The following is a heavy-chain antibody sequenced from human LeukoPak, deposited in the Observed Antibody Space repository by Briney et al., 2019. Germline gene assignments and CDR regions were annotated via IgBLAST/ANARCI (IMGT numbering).Heavy chain of an antibody. CDR3: ARHLMSVIDP. J-gene: IGHJ5*02. D-gene: IGHD2-8*01. Sequence: SETLSLTCAVSGDSISTTRYHWGWIRQPPGKGLEWMASIFYTGSTYYNSSLKSRVTISVDTSKNQFSLKLTSVTAADTAVYYCARHLMSVIDPWGQGTLVTVS. V-gene: IGHV4-39*01. CDR1: GDSISTTRYH. CDR2: IFYTGST.